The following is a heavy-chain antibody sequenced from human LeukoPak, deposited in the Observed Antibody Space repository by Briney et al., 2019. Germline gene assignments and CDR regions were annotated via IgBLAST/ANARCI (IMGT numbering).Heavy chain of an antibody. V-gene: IGHV4-61*02. D-gene: IGHD1-1*01. CDR1: GGSISSVSYY. CDR3: AGVSTGTTRYLDY. J-gene: IGHJ4*02. CDR2: IYTDGST. Sequence: SETLSLTCTVSGGSISSVSYYWSWIREPAGKGLEWIGRIYTDGSTEYNPSLKSRVTVSVDTSKNQFSLKLSSVTAADTAVYYCAGVSTGTTRYLDYWGQGTLVTVSS.